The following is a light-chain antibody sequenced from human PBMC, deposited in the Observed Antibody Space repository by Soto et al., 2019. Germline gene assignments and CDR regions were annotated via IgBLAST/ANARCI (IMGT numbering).Light chain of an antibody. CDR2: DAS. J-gene: IGKJ2*01. CDR1: QSVSSF. Sequence: EIVLTQSPATLSLSPGERATLSCRASQSVSSFLTWYQQKLGQAPRLLIHDASKRATGIPARFSGSGSGTDFTLTISSLEPEDFAVYYCQQRSNWPPTFGQGTKPEIK. V-gene: IGKV3-11*01. CDR3: QQRSNWPPT.